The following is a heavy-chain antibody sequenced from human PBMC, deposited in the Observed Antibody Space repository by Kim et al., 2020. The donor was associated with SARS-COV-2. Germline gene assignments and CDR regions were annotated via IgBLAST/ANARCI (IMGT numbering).Heavy chain of an antibody. Sequence: SETLSLTCTASGGSISSSSYYWGWIRQLPGKGLEWIGSIYYSGSTYYNPSLKGRVTISVYTSKNQFSLKLSSVTAADTAVYYCAGLARYSSGGSCSDYWGQGTLVTVSS. CDR1: GGSISSSSYY. CDR3: AGLARYSSGGSCSDY. CDR2: IYYSGST. D-gene: IGHD2-15*01. J-gene: IGHJ4*02. V-gene: IGHV4-39*01.